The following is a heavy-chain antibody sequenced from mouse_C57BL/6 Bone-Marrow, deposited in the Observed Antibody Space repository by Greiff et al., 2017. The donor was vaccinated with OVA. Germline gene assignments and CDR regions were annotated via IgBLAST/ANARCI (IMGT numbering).Heavy chain of an antibody. CDR2: IDPSDSYT. CDR3: ARGICPYWYFDV. Sequence: QVQLQQPGAELVKPGASVKLSCKASGYTFTSYWMQWVKQGPGQGLEWIGEIDPSDSYTNYNQKFKGKATLTVDTSSSTAYMQLSSLTSEDSAVYYCARGICPYWYFDVWGTGTTVTVSS. CDR1: GYTFTSYW. V-gene: IGHV1-50*01. J-gene: IGHJ1*03.